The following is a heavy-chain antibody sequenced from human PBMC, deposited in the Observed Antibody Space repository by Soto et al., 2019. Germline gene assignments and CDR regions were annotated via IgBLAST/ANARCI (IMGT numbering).Heavy chain of an antibody. CDR1: GFAFSDHF. CDR2: ISGGGTTI. D-gene: IGHD3-10*01. J-gene: IGHJ4*02. Sequence: PGGSLSLSCAASGFAFSDHFMSWIRQAPGKGLEWVSYISGGGTTIYYADSVKGRFTISRDNAKNSLFLQMNSLRDEDTALYYCARGARYGSGTYDYWGQGTPVTVSS. CDR3: ARGARYGSGTYDY. V-gene: IGHV3-11*01.